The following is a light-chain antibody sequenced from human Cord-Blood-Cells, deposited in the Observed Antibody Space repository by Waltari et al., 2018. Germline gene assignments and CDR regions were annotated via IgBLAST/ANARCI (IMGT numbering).Light chain of an antibody. CDR3: MQGTHWPWT. CDR1: QSLVYSDGNTY. J-gene: IGKJ1*01. Sequence: DVAMTQSPLSLPVTLGQPASIPCRSSQSLVYSDGNTYLNWCQQRPGQSLRRLIYKVSNRDSGVPDRFSGSGSGTDFTLKISRVEAEDVGVYYCMQGTHWPWTFGQGTKVEIK. CDR2: KVS. V-gene: IGKV2-30*01.